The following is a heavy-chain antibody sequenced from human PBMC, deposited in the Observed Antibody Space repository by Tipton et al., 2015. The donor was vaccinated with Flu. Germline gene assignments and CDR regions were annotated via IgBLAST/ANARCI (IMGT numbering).Heavy chain of an antibody. CDR3: ARRGEESRQQGDYNWLDP. CDR2: IYTSGNT. Sequence: TLSLTCTVSGGSIGSHSWNWIRQPAGKGLEWIGRIYTSGNTIYNPSLQSRVTVSVGTSKNQFSLKLNSVTVADTAAYYCARRGEESRQQGDYNWLDPWGQGILVTVSS. CDR1: GGSIGSHS. D-gene: IGHD3-16*01. J-gene: IGHJ5*02. V-gene: IGHV4-4*07.